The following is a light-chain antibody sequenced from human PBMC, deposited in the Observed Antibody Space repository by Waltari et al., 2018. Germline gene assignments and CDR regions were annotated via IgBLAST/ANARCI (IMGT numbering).Light chain of an antibody. CDR2: AAS. V-gene: IGKV1-39*01. Sequence: DIQMTQSPSSLSASVGDSVTITCRASQSISSYLNWYQLKPGQAPKLLIFAASTLQSGVPSRFSGSGSGTDFTLTINCLQPADFATYHCQQTYSTPLTFGGGTKVKIK. J-gene: IGKJ4*01. CDR3: QQTYSTPLT. CDR1: QSISSY.